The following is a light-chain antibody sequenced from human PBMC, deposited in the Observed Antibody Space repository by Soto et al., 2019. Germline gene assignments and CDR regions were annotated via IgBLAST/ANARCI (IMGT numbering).Light chain of an antibody. J-gene: IGKJ1*01. V-gene: IGKV2-28*01. CDR1: QRLLHSNGNTF. CDR2: LGS. Sequence: EIVMTQAPPSLTVTPGEPASISCRSSQRLLHSNGNTFLDWYLQKPGQSPQLLIYLGSNRSSGVPDRFSGSGSGTDFTLKISRVEAEDVGVYYCMQGTHWPRTVGQGTKGEIK. CDR3: MQGTHWPRT.